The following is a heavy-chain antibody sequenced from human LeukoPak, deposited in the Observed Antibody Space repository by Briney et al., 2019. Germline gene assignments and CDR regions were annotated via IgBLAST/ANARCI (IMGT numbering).Heavy chain of an antibody. CDR1: GFTFSNYD. V-gene: IGHV3-13*04. J-gene: IGHJ4*02. CDR3: ARGADTHFDY. D-gene: IGHD2-15*01. CDR2: IGTAGDT. Sequence: PGGSLRPSCAASGFTFSNYDMHWVRQATGKGLEWVSAIGTAGDTYYQGSVRGRFTMSRENAKSSLYLQMNSLTAGDTAVYYCARGADTHFDYWGQGILVTVSS.